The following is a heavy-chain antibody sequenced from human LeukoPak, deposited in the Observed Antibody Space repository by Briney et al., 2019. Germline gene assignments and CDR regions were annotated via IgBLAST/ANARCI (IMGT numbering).Heavy chain of an antibody. Sequence: GGSLSLSCAASGFTFSSYEMNWVRQAPGKGLEWVSYISSSSSTIYYADSVKGRFTISRDNSKNTLYLQMNSLRAEDTAVYYCARGPSGYHNTGGQGTLVTVSS. D-gene: IGHD5-12*01. J-gene: IGHJ4*02. CDR2: ISSSSSTI. CDR3: ARGPSGYHNT. CDR1: GFTFSSYE. V-gene: IGHV3-48*01.